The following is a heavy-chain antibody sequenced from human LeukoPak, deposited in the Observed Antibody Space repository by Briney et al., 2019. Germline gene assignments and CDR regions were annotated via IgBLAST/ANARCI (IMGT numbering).Heavy chain of an antibody. CDR1: GGSFSGYY. Sequence: PSETLSLTCAVYGGSFSGYYWSWIRQPPGKGLEWIGEINHSGSTNYNPSLKSRVTISVDTSKNQFSLKLSSVTAADTAVYYCARRGLERLYYYYYMDVWGKGTTVTISS. CDR2: INHSGST. CDR3: ARRGLERLYYYYYMDV. D-gene: IGHD1-1*01. J-gene: IGHJ6*03. V-gene: IGHV4-34*01.